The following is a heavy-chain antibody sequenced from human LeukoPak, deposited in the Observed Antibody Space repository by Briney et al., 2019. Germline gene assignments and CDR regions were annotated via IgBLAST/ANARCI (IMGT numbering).Heavy chain of an antibody. V-gene: IGHV3-23*01. CDR3: ARDYRKTYYYDSSGSGYFDL. CDR1: GFTFSSYA. CDR2: ISGSGGSA. D-gene: IGHD3-22*01. J-gene: IGHJ2*01. Sequence: GGSLRLSCAASGFTFSSYAMSWVRQAPGKGLEWVSAISGSGGSAYYADSVKGRFTISRDNAKNSLYLQMNSLRDEDTAVYYCARDYRKTYYYDSSGSGYFDLWGRGTLVTVSS.